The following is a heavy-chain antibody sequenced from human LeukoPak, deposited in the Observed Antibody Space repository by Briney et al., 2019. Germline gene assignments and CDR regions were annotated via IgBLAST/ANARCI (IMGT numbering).Heavy chain of an antibody. CDR1: GFTFSSYS. Sequence: GGSLRLSCAASGFTFSSYSMNWVRQAPGKGLEWVSHISSSGSTIYYADSVKGRFTISRDNAKSSLYLQMNSLRAEDTAVYYCARALWLGQGFFDYWGQGTLVTVSS. CDR2: ISSSGSTI. CDR3: ARALWLGQGFFDY. D-gene: IGHD3-10*01. V-gene: IGHV3-48*04. J-gene: IGHJ4*02.